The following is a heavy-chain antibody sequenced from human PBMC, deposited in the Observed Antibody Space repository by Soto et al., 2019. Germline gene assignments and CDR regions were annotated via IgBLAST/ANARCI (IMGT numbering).Heavy chain of an antibody. D-gene: IGHD3-3*01. J-gene: IGHJ4*02. CDR2: VYHTGRT. V-gene: IGHV4-61*01. CDR3: ARDFAYFDS. CDR1: GGSFNSGSYS. Sequence: ASETLSLTCTVSGGSFNSGSYSWIWIRHPPGKGLEWIGYVYHTGRTSYNPSLKSRVSISMDTSKNQFSLNLDSVTAADTAVYFCARDFAYFDSWGQGTLVTVSS.